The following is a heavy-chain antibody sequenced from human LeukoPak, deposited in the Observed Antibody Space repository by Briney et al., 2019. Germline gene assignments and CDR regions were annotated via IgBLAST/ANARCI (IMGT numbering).Heavy chain of an antibody. CDR1: GYRFISYW. CDR2: ISPGDSDT. V-gene: IGHV5-51*01. CDR3: ARRVSGGMDV. Sequence: GESLKISFKGSGYRFISYWIAWVRLMPGKGLEWMGIISPGDSDTRSSPSFQGQVSISVDKSINTAYLQWSSLKASDTAMYYCARRVSGGMDVWGQGTPVTGSS. J-gene: IGHJ6*02.